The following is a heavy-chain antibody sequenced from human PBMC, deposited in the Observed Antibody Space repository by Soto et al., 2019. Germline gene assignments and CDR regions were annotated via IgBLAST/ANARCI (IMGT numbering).Heavy chain of an antibody. CDR2: VSAYNGNT. CDR3: ARDDITMVRGVTRYYYYGMDV. V-gene: IGHV1-18*04. Sequence: ASVKVSCKASGYTFTSYGISWVRQAPGQGLEWMGWVSAYNGNTNYAQKLQGRVTMTTDTSTSTAYMELRSLRSDDTAVYYCARDDITMVRGVTRYYYYGMDVWGQGTTVTVSS. D-gene: IGHD3-10*01. CDR1: GYTFTSYG. J-gene: IGHJ6*02.